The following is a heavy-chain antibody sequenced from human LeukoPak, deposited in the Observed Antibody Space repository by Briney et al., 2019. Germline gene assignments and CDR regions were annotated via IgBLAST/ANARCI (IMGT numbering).Heavy chain of an antibody. CDR1: GGSFSGYY. Sequence: SETLSLTCAVYGGSFSGYYWSWIRQPPGKGLEWIGEINHSGSTNYNPSLKSRVTISVDTSKNQFSLNLSSVTAADTAVYYCAIRIWYHDILTAYNIWGQGTPVTVSS. CDR3: AIRIWYHDILTAYNI. D-gene: IGHD3-9*01. J-gene: IGHJ4*02. V-gene: IGHV4-34*01. CDR2: INHSGST.